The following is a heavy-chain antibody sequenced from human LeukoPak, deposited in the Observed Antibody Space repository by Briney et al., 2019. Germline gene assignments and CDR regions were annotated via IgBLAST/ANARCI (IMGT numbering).Heavy chain of an antibody. CDR3: ARGPGHYDSSGYYYFGWFDP. Sequence: ETLSLTCTVSGGSISSYYWSWIRQPAGKGLEWIGRIYTSGSTNYNPSLKSRVTMSVDTSKNQFSLKLSSVTAADTAVYYCARGPGHYDSSGYYYFGWFDPWGQGTLVTVSS. CDR2: IYTSGST. D-gene: IGHD3-22*01. CDR1: GGSISSYY. V-gene: IGHV4-4*07. J-gene: IGHJ5*02.